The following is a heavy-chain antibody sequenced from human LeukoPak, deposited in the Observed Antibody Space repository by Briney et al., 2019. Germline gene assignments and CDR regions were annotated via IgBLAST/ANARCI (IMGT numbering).Heavy chain of an antibody. D-gene: IGHD3-22*01. Sequence: SETLSLTCTVSGDSISSSSYYWGWIRQPPGRGLEWIAYIYYTGSTYYNPSLKSRVTISVDTSKNQFSLKLSSVTAADTAVYYCARVARYYYDSSGYYYYFDYWGQGTLVTVSS. CDR3: ARVARYYYDSSGYYYYFDY. CDR1: GDSISSSSYY. CDR2: IYYTGST. V-gene: IGHV4-39*07. J-gene: IGHJ4*02.